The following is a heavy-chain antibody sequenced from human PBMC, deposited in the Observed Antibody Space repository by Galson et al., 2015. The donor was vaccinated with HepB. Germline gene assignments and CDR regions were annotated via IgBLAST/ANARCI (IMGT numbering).Heavy chain of an antibody. CDR3: AKDSSGIQLWYPHYYFDY. CDR1: GFTFSSYA. J-gene: IGHJ4*02. D-gene: IGHD5-18*01. V-gene: IGHV3-23*01. CDR2: ISGSGGST. Sequence: SLRLSCAASGFTFSSYAMSWVRQAPGKGLEWVSAISGSGGSTYYADSVKGRFTISRDNSKNTLYLQMNSLRAEDTAVYYCAKDSSGIQLWYPHYYFDYWGQGTLVTVSS.